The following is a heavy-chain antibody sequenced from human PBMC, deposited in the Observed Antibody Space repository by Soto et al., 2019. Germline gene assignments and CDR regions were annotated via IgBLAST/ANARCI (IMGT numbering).Heavy chain of an antibody. CDR2: FDPEDGET. V-gene: IGHV1-24*01. CDR1: GYTLTELS. J-gene: IGHJ6*02. Sequence: ASVKVSCKVSGYTLTELSMHWVRQAPGKGLEWMGGFDPEDGETIYAQKFQGRVTMTEDTSTDTAYMELSSLRSEDTAVYCCAYPDCSGGSCYSGGMDVWGQATTVTVSS. D-gene: IGHD2-15*01. CDR3: AYPDCSGGSCYSGGMDV.